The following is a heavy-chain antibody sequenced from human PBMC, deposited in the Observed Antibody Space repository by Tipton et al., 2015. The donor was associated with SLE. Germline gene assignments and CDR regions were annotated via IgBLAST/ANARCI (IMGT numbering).Heavy chain of an antibody. D-gene: IGHD2-15*01. J-gene: IGHJ3*02. CDR2: IYYSGNT. Sequence: TLSLTCTVSGGSISSYYWSWIRQPPGKGLEWIGYIYYSGNTNYNPSLKSRVTISVDTSKNQFSLRLSSVTAADTAVYYCARVLLSTLGAFDIWGQGTTVTVSS. CDR3: ARVLLSTLGAFDI. CDR1: GGSISSYY. V-gene: IGHV4-59*08.